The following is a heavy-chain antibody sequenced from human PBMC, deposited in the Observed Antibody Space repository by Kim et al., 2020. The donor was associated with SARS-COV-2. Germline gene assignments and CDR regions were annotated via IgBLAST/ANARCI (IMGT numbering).Heavy chain of an antibody. V-gene: IGHV3-23*01. CDR2: ISGSGGST. D-gene: IGHD6-19*01. J-gene: IGHJ4*02. CDR1: GFTFSSYA. CDR3: AKAGRGFIAVAGPFDY. Sequence: GGSLRLSCAACGFTFSSYAMSWVRQAPGKGLEWVSAISGSGGSTYYADSVKGRFTISRDNSKNTLYLQMNSLRAEDTAVYYCAKAGRGFIAVAGPFDYWGQGTLVTVSS.